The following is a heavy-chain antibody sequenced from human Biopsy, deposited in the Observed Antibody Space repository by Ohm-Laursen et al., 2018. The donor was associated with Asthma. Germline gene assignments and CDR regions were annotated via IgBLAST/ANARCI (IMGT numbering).Heavy chain of an antibody. D-gene: IGHD1-26*01. CDR2: ISSSGGST. CDR1: ADTFFRYS. Sequence: GAPRLSCSSSADTFFRYSISWVRPVPRRGVGGGSAISSSGGSTYYADSVKGRFTISRDNSKNTLYLQMNSLRAEDTAVYYCAKDKRYSGSYFDYWGQGTLVTVSS. V-gene: IGHV3-23*01. J-gene: IGHJ4*02. CDR3: AKDKRYSGSYFDY.